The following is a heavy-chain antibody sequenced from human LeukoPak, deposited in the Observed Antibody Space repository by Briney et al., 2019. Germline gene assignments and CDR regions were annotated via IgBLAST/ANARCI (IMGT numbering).Heavy chain of an antibody. D-gene: IGHD6-13*01. CDR1: GGSFSGYY. CDR3: ARGGIAAANWFDP. Sequence: SETLSLTCAVYGGSFSGYYWSWIRQPPGKGLEWIGEINHSGSTNYNPSLKSRVTISVDTSKNQFSPKLSSVTAADTAVYYCARGGIAAANWFDPWGQGTLVTVSS. J-gene: IGHJ5*02. V-gene: IGHV4-34*01. CDR2: INHSGST.